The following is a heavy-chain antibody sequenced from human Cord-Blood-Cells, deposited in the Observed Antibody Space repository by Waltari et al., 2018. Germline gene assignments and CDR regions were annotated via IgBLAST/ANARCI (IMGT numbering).Heavy chain of an antibody. J-gene: IGHJ4*02. CDR3: ASSQIAAAGTHYFDY. V-gene: IGHV3-30-3*01. Sequence: QVQLVESGGGVVQPGRSLRLSCAASGFTFSSYAMHWVRQAPGKGLEWVAVISYDGSNKYYADSVKGRFTISRDNAENTLYLQMNGLRAEETAVYYCASSQIAAAGTHYFDYWGQGTLVTVSS. D-gene: IGHD6-13*01. CDR2: ISYDGSNK. CDR1: GFTFSSYA.